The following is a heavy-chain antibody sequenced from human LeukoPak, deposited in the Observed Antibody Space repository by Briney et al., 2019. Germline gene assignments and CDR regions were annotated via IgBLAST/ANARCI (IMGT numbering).Heavy chain of an antibody. D-gene: IGHD3-10*01. J-gene: IGHJ4*02. V-gene: IGHV1-2*02. CDR2: INPNSGGT. CDR1: GYTITGSY. CDR3: ARGWGLWFGELFGYFDY. Sequence: GASVKVSCKASGYTITGSYMHWVRQAPGQGHEWMGWINPNSGGTNYAQQFQGRVTMTRNTSISTAYMELSRLRSDDTAVYYCARGWGLWFGELFGYFDYWGQGTLVTVSS.